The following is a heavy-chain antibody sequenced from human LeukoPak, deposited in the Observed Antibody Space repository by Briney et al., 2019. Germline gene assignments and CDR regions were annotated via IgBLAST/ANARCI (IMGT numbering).Heavy chain of an antibody. CDR3: ARLAGVIWYYCDL. CDR1: GGSISSNH. V-gene: IGHV4-59*08. CDR2: IYFSGNT. D-gene: IGHD3-10*01. J-gene: IGHJ4*02. Sequence: SETLSLTCTVSGGSISSNHWTWIRQPPGKGLEWIGYIYFSGNTHYNPSLRRRVTLSLDTTKNHFSLHLTSVTAADTGVYYCARLAGVIWYYCDLWGQGTLVSVSP.